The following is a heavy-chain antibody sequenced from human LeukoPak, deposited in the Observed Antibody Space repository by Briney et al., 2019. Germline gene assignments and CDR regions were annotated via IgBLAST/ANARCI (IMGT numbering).Heavy chain of an antibody. CDR2: IIPIFGTA. V-gene: IGHV1-69*13. CDR3: ANGYCSSTSCALDY. D-gene: IGHD2-2*01. CDR1: GGTFSSYA. J-gene: IGHJ4*02. Sequence: GASVKVSCKASGGTFSSYAISWVRQAPGQGLEWMGGIIPIFGTANYAQKFQGRVTITADESTSTAYMELSSLRSEDTAVYYCANGYCSSTSCALDYWGQGTLVTVSS.